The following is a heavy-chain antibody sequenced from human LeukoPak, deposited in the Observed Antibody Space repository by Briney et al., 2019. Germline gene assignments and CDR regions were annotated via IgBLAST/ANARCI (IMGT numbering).Heavy chain of an antibody. J-gene: IGHJ4*02. CDR3: ARPSPPVMVRGVINGFDY. V-gene: IGHV4-39*07. CDR1: GGSISSSSYY. CDR2: INHSGST. Sequence: PSETLSLTCTVSGGSISSSSYYWGWIRQPPGKGLEWIGEINHSGSTNYNPSLKSRVTISVDTSKNQFSLKLSSVTAADTAVYYCARPSPPVMVRGVINGFDYWGQGTLVTVSS. D-gene: IGHD3-10*01.